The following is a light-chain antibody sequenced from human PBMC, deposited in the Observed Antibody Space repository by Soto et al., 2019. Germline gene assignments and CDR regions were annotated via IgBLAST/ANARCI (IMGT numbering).Light chain of an antibody. J-gene: IGLJ1*01. CDR2: EVN. Sequence: QSVLTQPPSASGSPGQSVAISCTGTSSDVGGYNYVSWYQQHPGKAPKLMIYEVNKRPSGVPDRFSGSKSGNTVSLTVSGLQAEDEHDYYCSSYAGSSNVFGTGTKVTVL. CDR3: SSYAGSSNV. CDR1: SSDVGGYNY. V-gene: IGLV2-8*01.